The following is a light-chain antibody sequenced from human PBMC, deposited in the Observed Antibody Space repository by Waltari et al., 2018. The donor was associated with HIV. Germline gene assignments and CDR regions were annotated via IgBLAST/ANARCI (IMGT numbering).Light chain of an antibody. CDR2: WAS. CDR3: QQYYSTPYT. J-gene: IGKJ2*01. Sequence: DIVMTQSPDSLAVSLGERATINCRSSQSVLYSPNNNNYLAWYRQKPGQPSKLLFYWASIRESGVPDRFSGSGSGTDFTLTISSLQAEDVAVYYCQQYYSTPYTFGQGTKLEIK. V-gene: IGKV4-1*01. CDR1: QSVLYSPNNNNY.